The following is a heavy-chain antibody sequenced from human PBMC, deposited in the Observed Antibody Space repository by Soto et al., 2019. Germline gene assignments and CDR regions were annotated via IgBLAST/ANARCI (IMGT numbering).Heavy chain of an antibody. CDR3: ARGRTEPPDWFDP. J-gene: IGHJ5*02. Sequence: GESLKLSCKGSGYSFTSYWIGWVRQMPGKGLEWMGIVYPGDSDTRYSPSFQGQVTISADKSISTAYLQWSSLKASDTAMYYCARGRTEPPDWFDPWGQGTLVTVSS. V-gene: IGHV5-51*01. CDR1: GYSFTSYW. CDR2: VYPGDSDT.